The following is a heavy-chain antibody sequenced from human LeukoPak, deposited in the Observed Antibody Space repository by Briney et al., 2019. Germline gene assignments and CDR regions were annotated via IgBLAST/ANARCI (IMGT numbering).Heavy chain of an antibody. CDR1: GYTFTSYG. CDR3: AREAVYCTTTSCYRKYDY. V-gene: IGHV1-18*01. CDR2: ISAYNGNT. Sequence: ASVKVSCKASGYTFTSYGISWVRQAPGQGLEWMGWISAYNGNTNYAQKLQGRVTMTTDTSTSTAYMELRSLRSDDTAVYYCAREAVYCTTTSCYRKYDYWGQGTLVTVSS. J-gene: IGHJ4*02. D-gene: IGHD2-2*02.